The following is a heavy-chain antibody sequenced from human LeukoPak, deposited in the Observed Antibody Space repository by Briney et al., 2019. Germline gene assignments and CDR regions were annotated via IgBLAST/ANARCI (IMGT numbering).Heavy chain of an antibody. CDR2: IYYRGST. V-gene: IGHV4-59*01. D-gene: IGHD4-17*01. J-gene: IGHJ4*02. Sequence: ETLSLTCTVSGGSINNYYWSWIRQPPGKGLEWIGYIYYRGSTNYNPSLKSRVNFSVDTSKNQFSLKLNSVTAADTAVYYCARGGDYGDLRYFDYWGQGTLVTVSS. CDR3: ARGGDYGDLRYFDY. CDR1: GGSINNYY.